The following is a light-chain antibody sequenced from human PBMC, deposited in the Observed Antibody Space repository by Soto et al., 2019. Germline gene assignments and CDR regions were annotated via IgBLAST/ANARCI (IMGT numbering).Light chain of an antibody. CDR1: QSISSW. CDR3: QSGVT. J-gene: IGKJ4*01. Sequence: DIQMTQSPSTLSASVGDRVTITCRASQSISSWLAWYQQKPGKAPKLLIYQASSLQSGVPSRFSGSGSGTEFTLTLSSLQPVDFATYYCQSGVTFGGGTKVEIK. CDR2: QAS. V-gene: IGKV1-5*03.